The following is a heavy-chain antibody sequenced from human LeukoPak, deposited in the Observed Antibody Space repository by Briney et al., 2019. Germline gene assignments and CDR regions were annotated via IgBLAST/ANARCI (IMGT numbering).Heavy chain of an antibody. CDR3: ARVVVLVRGVPYFDY. CDR2: IFYSGST. J-gene: IGHJ4*02. D-gene: IGHD3-10*01. V-gene: IGHV4-59*01. CDR1: GGYISGYY. Sequence: SETLSLTCTVSGGYISGYYWTWIRQPPGKGLEWMGNIFYSGSTKYNPSLTGRIAISLDTSKNQFSLNPNSVTAADTAVYYCARVVVLVRGVPYFDYWGQGALVTVSS.